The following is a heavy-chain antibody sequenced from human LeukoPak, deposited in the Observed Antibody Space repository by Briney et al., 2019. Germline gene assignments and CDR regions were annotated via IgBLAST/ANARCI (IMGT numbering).Heavy chain of an antibody. Sequence: GGSLRLSCAASGFTFSSCAMHWVRQAPGKGLEYLSAIYSDGSRTYYADSVKGRFTTSRDNSKNTLYFEMSSLRVEDTAVYYCVKSPGSGWPVWGQGTLLTVSS. CDR1: GFTFSSCA. CDR2: IYSDGSRT. D-gene: IGHD6-19*01. J-gene: IGHJ4*02. CDR3: VKSPGSGWPV. V-gene: IGHV3-64D*06.